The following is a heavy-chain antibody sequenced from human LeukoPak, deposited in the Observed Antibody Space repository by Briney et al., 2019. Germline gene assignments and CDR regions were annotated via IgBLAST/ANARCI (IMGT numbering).Heavy chain of an antibody. CDR3: ARGDPMIRNWFDP. D-gene: IGHD3-22*01. CDR2: IYYSGST. CDR1: GGSISSYY. Sequence: SETLSLTCTVSGGSISSYYWSWIRQPPGKGLEWIGYIYYSGSTNYNPSLKSRVTISVDTSKNQFSLKLSSVTAADTAVYYCARGDPMIRNWFDPWGQGTLDTVSS. J-gene: IGHJ5*02. V-gene: IGHV4-59*01.